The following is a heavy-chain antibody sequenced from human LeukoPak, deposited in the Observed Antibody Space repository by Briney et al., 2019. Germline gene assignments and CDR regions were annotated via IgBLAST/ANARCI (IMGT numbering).Heavy chain of an antibody. CDR1: GFTFSIYA. CDR3: VKRGRQGDYAYDS. V-gene: IGHV3-64D*06. Sequence: GGSLRLSCSASGFTFSIYAVHWVRQAPGKGLEYVSSISTDGGSTYYADSVKGRFTISRDNSKNTLYLQMSSLRAEDTAVYYCVKRGRQGDYAYDSWGQGTLVTVSS. D-gene: IGHD4-17*01. CDR2: ISTDGGST. J-gene: IGHJ4*02.